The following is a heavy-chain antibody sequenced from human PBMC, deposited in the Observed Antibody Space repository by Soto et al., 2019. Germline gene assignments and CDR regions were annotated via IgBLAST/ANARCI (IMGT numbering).Heavy chain of an antibody. J-gene: IGHJ6*02. V-gene: IGHV1-18*01. CDR3: ARVRFSVAATGDYYYYGMDV. Sequence: QVQLVQSGAEVKKPGASVKVSCKASGYTFTSYGISWVRQAPGQGLEWMGWISAYNGNTNYAQKLQGRVTMTTDTSTSPAYMELRSLRSDDTAVYYCARVRFSVAATGDYYYYGMDVWGQGTTVTVSS. D-gene: IGHD6-19*01. CDR1: GYTFTSYG. CDR2: ISAYNGNT.